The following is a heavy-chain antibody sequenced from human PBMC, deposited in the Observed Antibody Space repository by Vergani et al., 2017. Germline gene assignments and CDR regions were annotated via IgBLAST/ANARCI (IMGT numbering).Heavy chain of an antibody. D-gene: IGHD2-15*01. V-gene: IGHV1-46*03. Sequence: QVQLVQSGAEVKKPGASVKVSCKASGYTFTSYDINWVRQATGQGLEWMGIINPSGGSTSYAQKFQGRVTMTRDTSTSTVYMELSSLRSEDTAVYYCARTGYCSGGSCYSGRLPFDYWGQGTLVTVSS. CDR3: ARTGYCSGGSCYSGRLPFDY. CDR2: INPSGGST. CDR1: GYTFTSYD. J-gene: IGHJ4*02.